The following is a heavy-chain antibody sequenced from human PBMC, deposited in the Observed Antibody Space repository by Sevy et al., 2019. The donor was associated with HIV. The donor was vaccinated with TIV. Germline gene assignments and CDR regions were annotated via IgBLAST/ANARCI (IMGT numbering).Heavy chain of an antibody. CDR3: AGGSGSNWNDVGWFDP. Sequence: SETLSLTCAVYGGSFSGYYWSWIRQPPGKGLEWIGEINHSGSTNYNPSLKSRVTISVDTSKNQFSLKLSSVTAADTAVYYCAGGSGSNWNDVGWFDPRGQGTLVTVSS. D-gene: IGHD1-1*01. J-gene: IGHJ5*02. V-gene: IGHV4-34*01. CDR1: GGSFSGYY. CDR2: INHSGST.